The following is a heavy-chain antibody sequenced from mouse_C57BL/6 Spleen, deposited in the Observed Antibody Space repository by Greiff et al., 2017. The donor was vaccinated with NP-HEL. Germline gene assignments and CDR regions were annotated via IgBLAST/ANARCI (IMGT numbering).Heavy chain of an antibody. J-gene: IGHJ4*01. CDR3: ARDRVPYGSSYGHAMDY. V-gene: IGHV5-4*01. Sequence: EVKVEESGGGLVKPGGSLKLSCAASGFTFSSYAMSWVRQTPEKRLEWVATISDGGSYTYYPDNVKGRLTISRDNAKNNLYLQMSHLKSEDTAMYYCARDRVPYGSSYGHAMDYWGQGTSVTVSS. D-gene: IGHD1-1*01. CDR1: GFTFSSYA. CDR2: ISDGGSYT.